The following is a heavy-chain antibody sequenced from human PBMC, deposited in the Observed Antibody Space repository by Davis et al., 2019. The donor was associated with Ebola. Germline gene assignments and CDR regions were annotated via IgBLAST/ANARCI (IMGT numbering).Heavy chain of an antibody. CDR1: AFTSSTYC. J-gene: IGHJ4*02. Sequence: HTGGSLRLSCAASAFTSSTYCMHWVRQAPGTGLVWVPRINSDGSTTTYADSVKGRFTISRDNAKNMLYLQMNSLRAEETAVYYCARDQNWLRGDYWGQGTLVTVSS. D-gene: IGHD5-12*01. CDR3: ARDQNWLRGDY. CDR2: INSDGSTT. V-gene: IGHV3-74*01.